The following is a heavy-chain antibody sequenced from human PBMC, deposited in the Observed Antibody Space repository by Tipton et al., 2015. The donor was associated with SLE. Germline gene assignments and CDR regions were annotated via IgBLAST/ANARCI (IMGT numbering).Heavy chain of an antibody. CDR1: GGSFSGYS. D-gene: IGHD3-3*01. CDR2: INHSGRT. J-gene: IGHJ5*02. V-gene: IGHV4-34*01. Sequence: TLSLTCAVYGGSFSGYSWNWIRQPPRKGLEWIGEINHSGRTNYNPSLKSRVTISVDTSKNQFSLKLTSVTAADTALYYCARGGYYDFWSGWSYNWFDPWGQGTLVTVSS. CDR3: ARGGYYDFWSGWSYNWFDP.